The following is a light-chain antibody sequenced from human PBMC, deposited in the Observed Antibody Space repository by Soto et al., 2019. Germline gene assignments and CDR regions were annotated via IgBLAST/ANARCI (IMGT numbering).Light chain of an antibody. CDR2: GAS. J-gene: IGKJ4*01. V-gene: IGKV3-15*01. CDR3: QQYIRWPLT. CDR1: QDVSSN. Sequence: EMVVTQSPATLSVSPGERATLSCRASQDVSSNLAWYQQKPGQAPSLLFYGASTRATGTPARFSGSGSGTEFTLTISSLQSEDYAVYFCQQYIRWPLTFGGGTKVEI.